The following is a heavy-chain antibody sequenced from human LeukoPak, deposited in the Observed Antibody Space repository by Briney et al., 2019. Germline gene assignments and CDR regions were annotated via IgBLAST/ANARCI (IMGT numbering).Heavy chain of an antibody. CDR3: ARDPIQLWSFDY. D-gene: IGHD5-18*01. J-gene: IGHJ4*02. Sequence: GGSLRLSCAASGFTFSDYYMSWIRQAPGKGLEWVSYISSSGRTIYDSDSVKGRFTISRDNVKNSLSLQMNSLRPEDTAVYYCARDPIQLWSFDYWGQGTLVTVSS. V-gene: IGHV3-11*01. CDR1: GFTFSDYY. CDR2: ISSSGRTI.